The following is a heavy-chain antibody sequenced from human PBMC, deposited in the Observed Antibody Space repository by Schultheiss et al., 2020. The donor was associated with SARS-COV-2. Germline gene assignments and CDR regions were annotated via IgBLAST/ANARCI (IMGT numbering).Heavy chain of an antibody. J-gene: IGHJ4*02. Sequence: GGSLRLSCAASGFTFSNAWMSWVRQAPGKGLEWVSAISGSGGSTYYADSVKGRFTISRDNAKNSLYLQMNSLRAEDTAVYYCAREMIGYCSGGSCYEIGNGYYFDYWGQGTLVTVSS. CDR3: AREMIGYCSGGSCYEIGNGYYFDY. CDR1: GFTFSNAW. D-gene: IGHD2-15*01. CDR2: ISGSGGST. V-gene: IGHV3-23*01.